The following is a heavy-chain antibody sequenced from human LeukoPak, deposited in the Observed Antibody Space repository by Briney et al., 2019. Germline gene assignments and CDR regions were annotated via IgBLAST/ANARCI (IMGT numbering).Heavy chain of an antibody. J-gene: IGHJ5*02. CDR1: GGSISSSSYY. CDR3: ARGAWYLGGWFDP. Sequence: SETLSLTCTVSGGSISSSSYYWGWLRQPPGTGLEWIGTIYYSGSTYYNPSLKSRVTISVDTSKNQFSLRLSSVTAADTAVYYCARGAWYLGGWFDPWGQGTLVTVSS. V-gene: IGHV4-39*07. D-gene: IGHD6-13*01. CDR2: IYYSGST.